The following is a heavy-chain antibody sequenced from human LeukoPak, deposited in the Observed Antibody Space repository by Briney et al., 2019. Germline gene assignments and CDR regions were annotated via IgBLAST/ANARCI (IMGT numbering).Heavy chain of an antibody. D-gene: IGHD4-17*01. CDR2: IIPIFGTA. V-gene: IGHV1-69*05. J-gene: IGHJ4*02. CDR3: ARALSDYGDYIFDY. CDR1: GGTFSSYA. Sequence: PVKVSCKASGGTFSSYAISWVRQAPGQGLEWMGRIIPIFGTANYAQKFQGRVTITTDESTSTAYMELSSLRSEDTAVYYCARALSDYGDYIFDYWGQGTLVTVSS.